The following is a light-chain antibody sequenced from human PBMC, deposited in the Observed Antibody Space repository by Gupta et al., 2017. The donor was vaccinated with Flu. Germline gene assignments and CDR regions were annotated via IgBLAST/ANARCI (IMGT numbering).Light chain of an antibody. Sequence: QSALTQPAPVSGAPGQSLPISLPGTKRDVGTYILVSWYQQHPGKAPKLMIYEANKRPSGVSKRFSGSQSGNTASLTISGLQAEDEADYYCCAYEGGSTLEIFGGGTKLTVL. V-gene: IGLV2-23*01. CDR3: CAYEGGSTLEI. J-gene: IGLJ2*01. CDR1: KRDVGTYIL. CDR2: EAN.